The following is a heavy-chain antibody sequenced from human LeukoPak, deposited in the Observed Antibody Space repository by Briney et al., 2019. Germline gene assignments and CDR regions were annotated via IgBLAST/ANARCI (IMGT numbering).Heavy chain of an antibody. J-gene: IGHJ5*02. D-gene: IGHD2-8*01. V-gene: IGHV4-59*12. CDR3: ARRYCTDGVCYLVS. CDR1: GGSISSYY. Sequence: SETLSLTCTVSGGSISSYYWSCIRQPPGKGLEWIGYIYFTGSTNYNPSLKSRVTMSVDTSNNQFSLKLSSVTAADTAVYYCARRYCTDGVCYLVSWGQGTLVTVSS. CDR2: IYFTGST.